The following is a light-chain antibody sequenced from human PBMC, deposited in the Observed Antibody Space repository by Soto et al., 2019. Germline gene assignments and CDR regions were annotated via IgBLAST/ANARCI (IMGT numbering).Light chain of an antibody. CDR3: QSYDGNYVV. CDR1: SGSIASNY. Sequence: NFMLTQPHSVSESPGKTVTISCTRGSGSIASNYVQWYQQRPGSAPTTVIYEDYQRPSGVPDRFSGSIDSSSNSASLTISGLKTEDEADYSCQSYDGNYVVFGGGTKLTVL. V-gene: IGLV6-57*04. J-gene: IGLJ2*01. CDR2: EDY.